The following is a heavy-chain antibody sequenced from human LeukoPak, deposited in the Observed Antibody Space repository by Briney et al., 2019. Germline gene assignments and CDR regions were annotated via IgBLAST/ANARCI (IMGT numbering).Heavy chain of an antibody. CDR1: GGSISSYY. D-gene: IGHD2-2*01. J-gene: IGHJ6*02. CDR3: AGSSTNYYFYGMGV. CDR2: IYYSGST. V-gene: IGHV4-59*08. Sequence: SETLSLTCTVSGGSISSYYWSWIRQPPGKGLEWIGYIYYSGSTNYNPSLKSRVTISVDTSKNQFSLKLSSVTAADTAVYYCAGSSTNYYFYGMGVWGQGTTVTVSS.